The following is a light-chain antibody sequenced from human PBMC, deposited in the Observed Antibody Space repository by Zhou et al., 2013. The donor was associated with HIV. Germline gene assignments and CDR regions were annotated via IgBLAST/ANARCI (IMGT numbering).Light chain of an antibody. CDR1: QGIRNF. Sequence: DIQMTQSPSSLSASVGDRVTITCRASQGIRNFLAWYQQKPGKVPKVLIYGASTLQSGVPSRFSGSGSGTDFTLTISSLQPEDVATYYCQKYNSGGLTFGGGTKVEIK. V-gene: IGKV1-27*01. CDR3: QKYNSGGLT. J-gene: IGKJ4*01. CDR2: GAS.